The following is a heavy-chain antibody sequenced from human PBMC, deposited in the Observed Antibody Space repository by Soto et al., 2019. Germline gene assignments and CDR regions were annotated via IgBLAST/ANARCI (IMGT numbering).Heavy chain of an antibody. V-gene: IGHV3-30-3*01. CDR3: ARDGGYCSGGTCHLLYYVDS. J-gene: IGHJ4*02. CDR1: GFTFNSYN. D-gene: IGHD2-15*01. CDR2: ISYDGSNT. Sequence: HPGGSLRLSCAASGFTFNSYNMYWVRQTPGKGLEWVALISYDGSNTYYADSLTGRFTISRDNSRNTLYLQMSSLTTEDTGVYYCARDGGYCSGGTCHLLYYVDSWGQGTLVTVSS.